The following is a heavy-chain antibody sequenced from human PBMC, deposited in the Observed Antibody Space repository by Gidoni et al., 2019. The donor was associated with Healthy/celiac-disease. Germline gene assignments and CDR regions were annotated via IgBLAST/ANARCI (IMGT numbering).Heavy chain of an antibody. CDR1: GFTFSSYS. CDR3: ARDGVGGYSYGVYYYYYGMDV. D-gene: IGHD5-18*01. Sequence: EVQLVESGGGLVKPGGALRLSCAASGFTFSSYSMNWVRQAPGKGLECVSSIISSSSYLYYADSVKGRFSISRDNAKNSLYLQMNSLRAEDTAVYYCARDGVGGYSYGVYYYYYGMDVWGQGTTVTVSS. CDR2: IISSSSYL. J-gene: IGHJ6*02. V-gene: IGHV3-21*01.